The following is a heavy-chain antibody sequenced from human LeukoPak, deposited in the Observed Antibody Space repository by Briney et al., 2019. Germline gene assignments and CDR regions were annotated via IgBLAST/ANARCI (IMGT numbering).Heavy chain of an antibody. CDR1: GYTFTSYH. V-gene: IGHV1-8*01. Sequence: ASVKVSCKASGYTFTSYHINWVRQATGQGLEWVGWMNPNNSDIGYTQKFQGRVTMTRNTSIGTAYMELSSLRSEDTAIYYCVRVPPGTTIYAYWGQGTLVTVSS. CDR3: VRVPPGTTIYAY. D-gene: IGHD1-14*01. CDR2: MNPNNSDI. J-gene: IGHJ4*02.